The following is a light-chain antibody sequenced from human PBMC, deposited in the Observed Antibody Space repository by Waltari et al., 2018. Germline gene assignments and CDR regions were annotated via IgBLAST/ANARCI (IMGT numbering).Light chain of an antibody. CDR1: DSQTKT. V-gene: IGLV3-21*03. J-gene: IGLJ3*02. Sequence: SSVLTQPPSVSVAPGKTAKITCGGTDSQTKTARWYQQKPGRAPDLFVFDDGKRPSGIPERVSGSNSGSAATLTISRVEPGDEADYYCQVWDADGDHVVFGGGTRLTVL. CDR2: DDG. CDR3: QVWDADGDHVV.